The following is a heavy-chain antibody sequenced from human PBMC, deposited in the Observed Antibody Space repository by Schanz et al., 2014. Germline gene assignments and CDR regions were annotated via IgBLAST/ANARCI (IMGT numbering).Heavy chain of an antibody. CDR3: AGAVATIRADSFDI. CDR2: INSRSNFI. Sequence: AQLVESGGGVVQPGGSLRLSCTASRIIFGTYSMNWIRQTPKGLEWVSSINSRSNFIYYVDSVKGRFTISRDNSKNTLYLQVNSLRAEDTAVYYCAGAVATIRADSFDIGGQGTMVAVSS. J-gene: IGHJ3*02. D-gene: IGHD5-12*01. CDR1: RIIFGTYS. V-gene: IGHV3-21*01.